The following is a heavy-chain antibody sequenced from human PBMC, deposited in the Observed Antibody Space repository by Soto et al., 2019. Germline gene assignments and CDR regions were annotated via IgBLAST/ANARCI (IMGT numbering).Heavy chain of an antibody. CDR1: GFSLTTSGVG. CDR3: AHRVLRTVFGLVTTTAIYFDF. CDR2: NYWDDDK. Sequence: QITLNESGPTVVRPTETLTLTCRFSGFSLTTSGVGVGWIRQSPGKAPEWLALNYWDDDKRYSASLKSRLTITKDTSKNRVVLTVSDLDPTDTATYYCAHRVLRTVFGLVTTTAIYFDFWGQGTPVAVSS. J-gene: IGHJ4*02. V-gene: IGHV2-5*02. D-gene: IGHD3-3*01.